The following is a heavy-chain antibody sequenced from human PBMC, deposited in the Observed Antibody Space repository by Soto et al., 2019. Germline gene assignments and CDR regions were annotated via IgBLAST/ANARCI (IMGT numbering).Heavy chain of an antibody. D-gene: IGHD6-6*01. V-gene: IGHV3-74*01. Sequence: GGSLRLSCAASGFTFRSYWMQWVRQAPGKGLVWVSWINSDGSSTRYADSVKGRFTISRDNAKNTLYLQMNSLRAEDTAVYYCASGGSSLNFDAWGQGTLVTVSS. CDR1: GFTFRSYW. CDR3: ASGGSSLNFDA. CDR2: INSDGSST. J-gene: IGHJ4*02.